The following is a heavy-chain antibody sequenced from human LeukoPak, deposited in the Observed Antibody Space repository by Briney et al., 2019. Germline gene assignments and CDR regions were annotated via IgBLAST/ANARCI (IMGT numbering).Heavy chain of an antibody. CDR1: GGSISSYY. Sequence: SETLSLTCTVSGGSISSYYWTWIRQPPGKGLGWIGYIYYSGTTNYNPSLKSRVTISVDTSKNQFSLKLSSVTAADTAVYYCASGRPLGFDYWGQGTLVTVSS. D-gene: IGHD1-26*01. CDR2: IYYSGTT. CDR3: ASGRPLGFDY. J-gene: IGHJ4*02. V-gene: IGHV4-59*01.